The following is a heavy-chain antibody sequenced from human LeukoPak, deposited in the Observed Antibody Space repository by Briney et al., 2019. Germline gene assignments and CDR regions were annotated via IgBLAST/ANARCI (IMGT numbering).Heavy chain of an antibody. CDR3: ARGPYYYYDSSGAYNWFDP. Sequence: GASVKVSCKASGGTFSSYAISWVRQAPGQGLEWMGGIIPIFGTANYAQKFQGRVTITTDESTSTAYMELSSLRSEDMAVYYCARGPYYYYDSSGAYNWFDPWGQGTLVTVSS. V-gene: IGHV1-69*05. D-gene: IGHD3-22*01. CDR1: GGTFSSYA. J-gene: IGHJ5*02. CDR2: IIPIFGTA.